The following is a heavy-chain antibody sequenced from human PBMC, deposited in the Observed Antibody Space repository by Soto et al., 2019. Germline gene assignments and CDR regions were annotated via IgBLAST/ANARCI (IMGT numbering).Heavy chain of an antibody. J-gene: IGHJ2*01. Sequence: SVKVSCKASGGTFSSYAISWVRQAPGQGLEWMGGIIPIFGTANYAQKFQGRVTITADESTSTAYMELSSLRSEDTAVYYCARSYYYDTSANYWYFDLWGRGTLVTVSS. CDR3: ARSYYYDTSANYWYFDL. V-gene: IGHV1-69*13. CDR1: GGTFSSYA. D-gene: IGHD3-22*01. CDR2: IIPIFGTA.